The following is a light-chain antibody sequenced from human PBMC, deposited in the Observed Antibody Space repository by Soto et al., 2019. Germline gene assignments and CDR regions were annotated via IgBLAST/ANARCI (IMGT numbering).Light chain of an antibody. CDR3: MQALETPS. V-gene: IGKV2-28*01. CDR2: LGS. CDR1: QSLLHSNGYNY. J-gene: IGKJ4*01. Sequence: DIVMTQSPPSLPVTPGEPASISCRSSQSLLHSNGYNYLDWYLQKPGQSPQLLIYLGSNRASGVPDRFSGSGSGNDFTLKISRVEAEDVGVYYCMQALETPSFGGGTKVEIK.